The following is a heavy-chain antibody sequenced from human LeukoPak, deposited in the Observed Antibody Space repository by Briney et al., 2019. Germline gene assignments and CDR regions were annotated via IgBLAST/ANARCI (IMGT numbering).Heavy chain of an antibody. CDR1: GYTFTGYY. D-gene: IGHD6-19*01. V-gene: IGHV1-2*02. CDR3: ARDSSGWYGVNWFDP. Sequence: ASVKVSCKASGYTFTGYYMHWVRQAPGQGLEWMGWINPNSGGTNYAQKFQGRVTMTRDTSISTAYMELSRLRSDDTAVYYCARDSSGWYGVNWFDPWGQGTLVTVSS. CDR2: INPNSGGT. J-gene: IGHJ5*02.